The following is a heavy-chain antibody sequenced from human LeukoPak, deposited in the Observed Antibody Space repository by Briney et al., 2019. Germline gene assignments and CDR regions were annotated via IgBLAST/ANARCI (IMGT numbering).Heavy chain of an antibody. Sequence: RPGGSLRLSCAASGFTVSSNYMSWVRQAPGKGLEWVSVIYSGGSTYYADSVKGRFTISRDNSKNTLYLQMNSLRAGDTAVYYCGSTRGPSYFDYWGQGTLVTVSS. V-gene: IGHV3-53*01. J-gene: IGHJ4*02. CDR3: GSTRGPSYFDY. CDR1: GFTVSSNY. CDR2: IYSGGST. D-gene: IGHD1-26*01.